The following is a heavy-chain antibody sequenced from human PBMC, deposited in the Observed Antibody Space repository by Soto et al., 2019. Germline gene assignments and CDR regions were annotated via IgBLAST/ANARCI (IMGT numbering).Heavy chain of an antibody. CDR1: GYTFTSYY. J-gene: IGHJ4*02. D-gene: IGHD3-22*01. Sequence: QVQLVQSGAEVKKPGASVRVSCKASGYTFTSYYTHWVRQAPGQGLEWMGIINPSGGSTSYAQKFQGRVTMTRDTSTSTVYMELSSLRSEDTAVYYCARGQWSAVVVIPFDYWGQGTLVTVSS. CDR3: ARGQWSAVVVIPFDY. CDR2: INPSGGST. V-gene: IGHV1-46*01.